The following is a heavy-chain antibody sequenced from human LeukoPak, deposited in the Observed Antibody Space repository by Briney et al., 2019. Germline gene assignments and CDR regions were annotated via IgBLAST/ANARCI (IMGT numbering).Heavy chain of an antibody. CDR2: ISYDGSNK. CDR1: GFTFSSYA. J-gene: IGHJ4*02. D-gene: IGHD5-18*01. V-gene: IGHV3-30-3*01. CDR3: ARDTGDSYGQGSFDY. Sequence: GGSLRLSCAASGFTFSSYAMHWVRQAPGKGLEWVAVISYDGSNKYYADSVKGRFTISRDNSKNTLYLQMNSLRAEDTAVYYCARDTGDSYGQGSFDYRGQGTLVTVSS.